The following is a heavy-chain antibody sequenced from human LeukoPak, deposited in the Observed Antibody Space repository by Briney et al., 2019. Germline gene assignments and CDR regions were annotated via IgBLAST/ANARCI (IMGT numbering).Heavy chain of an antibody. CDR2: IGSSGSTI. J-gene: IGHJ4*02. D-gene: IGHD3-16*01. CDR1: GFTFSDYY. CDR3: ARPTYYDYVWGSYPPVIDY. V-gene: IGHV3-11*01. Sequence: GGSLRLSCAASGFTFSDYYMSWIRQAPGKGLEWVSYIGSSGSTIYYADSVKGRFTISRDNAKNSLYLQMNSLRAEDTAVYYCARPTYYDYVWGSYPPVIDYWGQGTLVTVSS.